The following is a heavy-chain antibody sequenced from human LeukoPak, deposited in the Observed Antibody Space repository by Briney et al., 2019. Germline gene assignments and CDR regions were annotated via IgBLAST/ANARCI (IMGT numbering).Heavy chain of an antibody. CDR1: GYTFTGYY. V-gene: IGHV1-2*02. Sequence: ASVKVSCKASGYTFTGYYMHWVRQAPGQGLEWMGWINPNSGGTNYAQKFQGRVTMTRDTSLSTAYMELSRLRSDDTAVYYCARGGGTSCLLGYCSGGSRYWGQGTLVTVSS. J-gene: IGHJ4*02. CDR3: ARGGGTSCLLGYCSGGSRY. D-gene: IGHD2-15*01. CDR2: INPNSGGT.